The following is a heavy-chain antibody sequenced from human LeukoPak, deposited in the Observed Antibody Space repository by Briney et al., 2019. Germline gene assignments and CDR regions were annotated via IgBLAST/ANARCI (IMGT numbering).Heavy chain of an antibody. D-gene: IGHD1-26*01. CDR2: IIPIFGTA. CDR1: GGTFSSYA. J-gene: IGHJ3*02. Sequence: ASVKVSCKASGGTFSSYAISWVRQAPGQGLEWMGGIIPIFGTANYAQKFQGRVTITADKSTSTAYMELSSLRSEDTAVYYCAREEVGATNAFDIWGQGTLVTVSS. V-gene: IGHV1-69*06. CDR3: AREEVGATNAFDI.